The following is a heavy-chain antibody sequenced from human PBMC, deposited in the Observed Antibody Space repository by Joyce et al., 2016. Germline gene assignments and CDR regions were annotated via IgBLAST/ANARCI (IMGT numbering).Heavy chain of an antibody. D-gene: IGHD1-26*01. CDR2: VSSAEDST. CDR3: ARTGGSYYDYYYYGLDV. V-gene: IGHV3-74*01. Sequence: EVQLVESGGGLVQPGGSRRLPCTASGFTFSSSGMHWVRQVSGKGLVWVSHVSSAEDSTSYADSVQGRFTISRDNAKNTLYLHMNSLRTEDTAVYYCARTGGSYYDYYYYGLDVWGQGTTVIVSS. J-gene: IGHJ6*02. CDR1: GFTFSSSG.